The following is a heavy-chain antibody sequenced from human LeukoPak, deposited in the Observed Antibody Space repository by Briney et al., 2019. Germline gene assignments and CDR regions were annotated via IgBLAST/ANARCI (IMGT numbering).Heavy chain of an antibody. D-gene: IGHD3-10*01. CDR2: ISSSGSTI. J-gene: IGHJ4*02. CDR1: GFTFSSYE. Sequence: PGGSLRLSCAASGFTFSSYEMNWVRQAPGKGLEWVSYISSSGSTIYYADSVKGRFTISRDSAKNSLYLQMNSLRAEDTAVYYCARVERVLLWFGESYPPYYFDYWGQGTLVTVSS. V-gene: IGHV3-48*03. CDR3: ARVERVLLWFGESYPPYYFDY.